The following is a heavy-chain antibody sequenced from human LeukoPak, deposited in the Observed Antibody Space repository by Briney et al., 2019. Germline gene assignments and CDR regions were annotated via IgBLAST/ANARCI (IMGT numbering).Heavy chain of an antibody. V-gene: IGHV3-48*03. CDR1: GFTFSSYE. Sequence: PGGSLRLSCAASGFTFSSYEMDWVRQAPGKGLEWVSYISSSGSTIYYADSVKGRFTISRDNSKNTLYLQMNSLRAEDTAVYYCAKLIQSSYYDSRGFYISAFDLWGQGTVVAVSS. J-gene: IGHJ3*01. CDR3: AKLIQSSYYDSRGFYISAFDL. D-gene: IGHD3-22*01. CDR2: ISSSGSTI.